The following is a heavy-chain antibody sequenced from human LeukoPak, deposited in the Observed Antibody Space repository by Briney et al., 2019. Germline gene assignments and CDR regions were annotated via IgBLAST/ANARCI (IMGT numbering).Heavy chain of an antibody. CDR3: ARVTYGSGTYGAFDY. CDR2: ISGSGGST. Sequence: GRSLRLSCAASGFIFSNYAMHWVRQAPGKGLEWVSAISGSGGSTYYADSVKGRFTISRDNSKNTLYLQMNSLRAEDTAVYYCARVTYGSGTYGAFDYWGQGTLVTVSS. CDR1: GFIFSNYA. V-gene: IGHV3-23*01. J-gene: IGHJ4*02. D-gene: IGHD3-10*01.